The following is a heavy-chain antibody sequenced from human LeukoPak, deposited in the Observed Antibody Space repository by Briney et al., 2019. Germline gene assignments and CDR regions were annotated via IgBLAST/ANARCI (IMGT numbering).Heavy chain of an antibody. CDR2: INSNSGGT. Sequence: GASVKVSCKASGYTFTGYSMHWVRQAPAQGLEWMGRINSNSGGTNYALKFQGRATMTRDTSISTVYMELSGLRSDDTAVYYCARVQWFGESTFDYWGQGTLVTVSS. CDR1: GYTFTGYS. V-gene: IGHV1-2*06. D-gene: IGHD3-10*01. CDR3: ARVQWFGESTFDY. J-gene: IGHJ4*02.